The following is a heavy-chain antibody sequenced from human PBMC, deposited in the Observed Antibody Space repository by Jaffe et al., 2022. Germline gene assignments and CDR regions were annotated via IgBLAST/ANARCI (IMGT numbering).Heavy chain of an antibody. Sequence: EVQLLESGGGLVQPGGSLRLSCAASGFTFSSYAMSWVRQAPGKGLEWVSAISGSGGSTYYADSVKGRFTISRDNSKNTLYLQMNSLRAEDTAVYYCAKDRGYYYGSGSYFWAWGQGTLVTVSS. V-gene: IGHV3-23*01. D-gene: IGHD3-10*01. CDR3: AKDRGYYYGSGSYFWA. J-gene: IGHJ5*02. CDR2: ISGSGGST. CDR1: GFTFSSYA.